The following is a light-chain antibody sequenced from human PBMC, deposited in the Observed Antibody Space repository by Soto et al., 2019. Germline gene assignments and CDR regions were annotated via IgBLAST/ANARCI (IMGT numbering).Light chain of an antibody. J-gene: IGLJ1*01. CDR1: SSDIGDYNF. Sequence: QSVLTQRASVSGSPGQSIIISCTGTSSDIGDYNFVSWYQQHPGKAPKLMIYEVSNRPSGVSNRFSGSKSGNTASLTISGLQAEDEADYYCSSYSAGNSLLVFGSGAKV. V-gene: IGLV2-14*01. CDR2: EVS. CDR3: SSYSAGNSLLV.